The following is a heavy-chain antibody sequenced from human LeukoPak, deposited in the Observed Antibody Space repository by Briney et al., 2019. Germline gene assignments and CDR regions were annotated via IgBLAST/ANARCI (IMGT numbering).Heavy chain of an antibody. D-gene: IGHD3-9*01. CDR2: INHSGST. CDR1: GGSFSGYY. J-gene: IGHJ4*02. CDR3: ARGLGVYYDILTGYSPGYYFDY. V-gene: IGHV4-34*01. Sequence: SETLSLTCAVYGGSFSGYYWSWIRQPPGKGLGWIGEINHSGSTNYNPSLKSRVTISVDTSKNQFSLKLSSVTAADTAVYYCARGLGVYYDILTGYSPGYYFDYWGQGTLVTVSS.